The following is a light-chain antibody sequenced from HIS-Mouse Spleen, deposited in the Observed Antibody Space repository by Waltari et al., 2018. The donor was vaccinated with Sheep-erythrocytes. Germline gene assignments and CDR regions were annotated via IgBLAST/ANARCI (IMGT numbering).Light chain of an antibody. V-gene: IGLV2-11*01. CDR2: DVS. Sequence: QSALTQPRSVSGPPGQPVTISCTGTSSDVGVYNYVTWYQQHLGKAPILMIYDVSKRPSGVPDRFSGSKSGNTASLTISGLQAEDEADYYCCSYAGSYNEVFAAGTKLTVL. J-gene: IGLJ1*01. CDR1: SSDVGVYNY. CDR3: CSYAGSYNEV.